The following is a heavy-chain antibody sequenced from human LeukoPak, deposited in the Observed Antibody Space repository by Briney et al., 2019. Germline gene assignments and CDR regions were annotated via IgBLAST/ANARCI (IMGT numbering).Heavy chain of an antibody. CDR2: INHSGST. V-gene: IGHV4-34*01. CDR1: GGSFSGYY. Sequence: SETLSLTCAVYGGSFSGYYWSWIRQPPGKGLEWIGEINHSGSTNYNPSLKSRVTISVDTSKNQFSLKLSSVTAADTAVYYCARREAPYYYGMDVWGQGTTVTVSS. D-gene: IGHD1-26*01. CDR3: ARREAPYYYGMDV. J-gene: IGHJ6*02.